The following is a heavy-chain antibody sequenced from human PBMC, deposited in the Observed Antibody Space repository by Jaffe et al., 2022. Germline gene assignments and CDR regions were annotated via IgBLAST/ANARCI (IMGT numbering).Heavy chain of an antibody. V-gene: IGHV4-38-2*02. D-gene: IGHD3-22*01. Sequence: QVQLQESGPGLVKPSETLSLTCAVSGYSISSGYYWGWIRQPPGKGLEWIGSIYHSGSTYYNPSLKSRVTISVDTSKNQFSLKLSSVTAADTAVYYCAKESPFDYDSSGYYPSWGQGTLVTVSS. CDR2: IYHSGST. CDR3: AKESPFDYDSSGYYPS. J-gene: IGHJ5*02. CDR1: GYSISSGYY.